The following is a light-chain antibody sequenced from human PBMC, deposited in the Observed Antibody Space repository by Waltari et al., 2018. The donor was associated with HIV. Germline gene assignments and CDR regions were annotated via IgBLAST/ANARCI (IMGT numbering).Light chain of an antibody. CDR1: QSGISSH. J-gene: IGKJ1*01. CDR2: DAS. Sequence: EIVLTQSPATLSLSPGERATLSCGASQSGISSHLAWYQQKPGLAPRLLIYDASSRATGIPDRFSGSGSGTDFTLTISRLEPEDFAVYYCQQYGSSPPWTFGQGTKVEIK. V-gene: IGKV3D-20*01. CDR3: QQYGSSPPWT.